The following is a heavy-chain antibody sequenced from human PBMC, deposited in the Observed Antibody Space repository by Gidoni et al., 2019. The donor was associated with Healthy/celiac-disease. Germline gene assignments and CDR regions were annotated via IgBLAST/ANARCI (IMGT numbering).Heavy chain of an antibody. CDR2: IPYDGSNK. Sequence: LSCAASGFTFSSYAMHWVRQAPGKGLEWVAVIPYDGSNKYYADSVKGRFTISRDNSKNTLYLRMNSLRAEDTAVYYCAGDRVVVIKGWDYWGQGTLVTVSS. CDR1: GFTFSSYA. J-gene: IGHJ4*02. CDR3: AGDRVVVIKGWDY. V-gene: IGHV3-30-3*01. D-gene: IGHD3-22*01.